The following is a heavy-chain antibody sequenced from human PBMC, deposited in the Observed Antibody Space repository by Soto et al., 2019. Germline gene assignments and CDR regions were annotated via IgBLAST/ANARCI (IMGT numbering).Heavy chain of an antibody. J-gene: IGHJ6*02. CDR1: GSTFSSHY. Sequence: GASVKVSSKESGSTFSSHYMHWHRQAPGQGLAWMGIINPSGGSTSHAQKVQGRVTMTRVTSTSTVYMVLRSLRSEDTAVYYCASPAQIXCCGGSCYSPDYYGMDVWGQGTTVTVSS. CDR2: INPSGGST. CDR3: ASPAQIXCCGGSCYSPDYYGMDV. V-gene: IGHV1-46*01. D-gene: IGHD2-15*01.